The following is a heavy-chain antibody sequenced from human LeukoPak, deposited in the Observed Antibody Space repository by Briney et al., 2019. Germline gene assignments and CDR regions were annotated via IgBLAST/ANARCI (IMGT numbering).Heavy chain of an antibody. CDR1: GYSFSSYA. Sequence: ASVKVSCKASGYSFSSYAIHWVRQAPGQSLEWMGWINPGNGNTNYAQKFQERVTIIRDMSTSTAYMELSSLRSEDTAVYYCAAGSSYFDMYYWGQGTLVTVSS. CDR3: AAGSSYFDMYY. D-gene: IGHD3-9*01. CDR2: INPGNGNT. V-gene: IGHV1-58*02. J-gene: IGHJ4*02.